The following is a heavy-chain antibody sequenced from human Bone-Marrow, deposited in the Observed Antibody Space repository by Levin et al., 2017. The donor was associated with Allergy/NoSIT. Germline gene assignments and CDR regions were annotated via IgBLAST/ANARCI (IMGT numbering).Heavy chain of an antibody. V-gene: IGHV4-31*02. J-gene: IGHJ4*02. CDR1: GESVSSSGFY. D-gene: IGHD3-10*01. Sequence: LRLSCTVSGESVSSSGFYWTWIRQYPGKGLEWIGHIYYPGNTSYNPSLKSRASISEDRSKHQFSLKLDSVTPADTAVYYGAIESVYYGSGSWIDCWGQGTLVTVSS. CDR2: IYYPGNT. CDR3: AIESVYYGSGSWIDC.